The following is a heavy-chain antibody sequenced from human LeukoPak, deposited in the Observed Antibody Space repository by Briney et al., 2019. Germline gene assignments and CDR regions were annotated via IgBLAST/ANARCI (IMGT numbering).Heavy chain of an antibody. Sequence: PGRSLRLSCAASGFTFGSYGMHWVRQAPGKGLEWVAVISFDERNKYYADSVKGRFTISRDNSKNMLWLQMNSLRAEDTAVYYCAKDFRLTTVTDAFFDYWGQGTLVTVSS. D-gene: IGHD4-17*01. CDR1: GFTFGSYG. CDR2: ISFDERNK. CDR3: AKDFRLTTVTDAFFDY. V-gene: IGHV3-30*18. J-gene: IGHJ4*02.